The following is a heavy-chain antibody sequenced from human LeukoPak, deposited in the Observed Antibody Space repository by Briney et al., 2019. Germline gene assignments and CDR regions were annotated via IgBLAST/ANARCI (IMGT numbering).Heavy chain of an antibody. J-gene: IGHJ4*02. V-gene: IGHV1-2*06. CDR3: ARVGTSWVREEYY. CDR2: INPNSGGT. Sequence: ASVKVSCKASGYTFTGYYMHWVRQAPGQGLEWMGRINPNSGGTNYAQKFQGRVTMTRDTSISTAYMELSRLRSDDTAVYYCARVGTSWVREEYYWGQGTLVTVSS. CDR1: GYTFTGYY. D-gene: IGHD3-10*01.